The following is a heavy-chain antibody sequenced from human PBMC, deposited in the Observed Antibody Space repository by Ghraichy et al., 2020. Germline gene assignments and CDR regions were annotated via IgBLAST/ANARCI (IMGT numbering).Heavy chain of an antibody. Sequence: GGSLRLSCAASGFTFSSYAMSWVRQAPGKGLEWVSGISGSGGGTYYADSVKGRFTISRDNSKNTLYLQMNSLRAEDTAVYYCTKRIAADGSSGYDFDYWGQETLVTVSS. CDR3: TKRIAADGSSGYDFDY. CDR2: ISGSGGGT. V-gene: IGHV3-23*01. CDR1: GFTFSSYA. D-gene: IGHD6-25*01. J-gene: IGHJ4*02.